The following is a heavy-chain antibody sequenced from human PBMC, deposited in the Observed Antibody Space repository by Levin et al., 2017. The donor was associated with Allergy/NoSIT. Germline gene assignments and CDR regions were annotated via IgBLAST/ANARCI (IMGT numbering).Heavy chain of an antibody. J-gene: IGHJ4*02. CDR1: GFSVSTHY. Sequence: GGSLRLSCAASGFSVSTHYMTCVRQGPGKGLECVSVIYDDGSTYYADSVRGRFTISRDNSKNTLSLQMNSLRDDDTAVYYCTKGHYSGVYQWGQGTLVTVSS. CDR2: IYDDGST. CDR3: TKGHYSGVYQ. D-gene: IGHD2-2*01. V-gene: IGHV3-53*01.